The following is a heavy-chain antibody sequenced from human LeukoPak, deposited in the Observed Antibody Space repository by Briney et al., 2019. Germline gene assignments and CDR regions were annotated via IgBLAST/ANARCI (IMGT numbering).Heavy chain of an antibody. CDR3: AREPYYDFWSGYYSDYYGMDV. J-gene: IGHJ6*02. V-gene: IGHV4-30-4*01. CDR2: IYYSGST. Sequence: SQTLSLTCTVSGGSISSGDYYWSWIRQPPGKGLEWIGYIYYSGSTYYNPSLKSRVTISVDTSENQFSLKLSSVTAADTAVYYCAREPYYDFWSGYYSDYYGMDVWGQGTTVTVSS. D-gene: IGHD3-3*01. CDR1: GGSISSGDYY.